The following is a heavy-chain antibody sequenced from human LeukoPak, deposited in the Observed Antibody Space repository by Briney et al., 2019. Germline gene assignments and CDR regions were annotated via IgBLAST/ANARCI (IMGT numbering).Heavy chain of an antibody. CDR2: INPNSGGT. V-gene: IGHV1-2*02. CDR1: GYTFTGYY. J-gene: IGHJ4*02. CDR3: ARDSPRTGTTGFDY. D-gene: IGHD1-7*01. Sequence: ASVKVSCKASGYTFTGYYMHWVRQAPGQGLEWMGWINPNSGGTNYAQKFQGRVTMTRDTSISTAYMELSRLRSDDTAVHYCARDSPRTGTTGFDYWGQGTLVTVSS.